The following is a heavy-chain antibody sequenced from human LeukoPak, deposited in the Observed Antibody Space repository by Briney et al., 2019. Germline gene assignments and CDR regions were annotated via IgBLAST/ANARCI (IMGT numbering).Heavy chain of an antibody. V-gene: IGHV1-18*01. J-gene: IGHJ4*02. Sequence: GASVKVSCKASGYTFTSYGISWVRQAPGQGLEWMGWISAYNDNTNYVQKFQGRVTMTTDISTSTAHMELRSLRSDDTAVYYCARERSYYYDSSGYSGGDYWGQGTLVTVSS. CDR2: ISAYNDNT. D-gene: IGHD3-22*01. CDR1: GYTFTSYG. CDR3: ARERSYYYDSSGYSGGDY.